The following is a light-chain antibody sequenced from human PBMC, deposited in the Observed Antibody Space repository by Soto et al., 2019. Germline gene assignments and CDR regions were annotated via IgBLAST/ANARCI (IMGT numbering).Light chain of an antibody. Sequence: EIVLTQSPGTLSLSPGERATLSCRASQSVSRSYLAWYQQKPGQAPRLLIYETSTRANGIPARFSGSGSGTDFTLTISRLEPEDSAVYHCQQYGSSPTAFGQGTKVDIK. V-gene: IGKV3-20*01. CDR1: QSVSRSY. CDR2: ETS. J-gene: IGKJ1*01. CDR3: QQYGSSPTA.